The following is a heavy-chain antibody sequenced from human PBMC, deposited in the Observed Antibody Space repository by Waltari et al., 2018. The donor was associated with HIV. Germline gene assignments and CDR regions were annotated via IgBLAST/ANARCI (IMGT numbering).Heavy chain of an antibody. CDR2: IKQDGSEK. CDR3: ARDAYCSSTSCYIYYYYGMDV. CDR1: GFTFSSYW. V-gene: IGHV3-7*01. J-gene: IGHJ6*02. Sequence: EVQLVESGGGLVQPGGSLRLSCAASGFTFSSYWMSWVRQAPGKGLEWVANIKQDGSEKYYGDSVKGRFTISRDNAKNSLYLQMNSLRAEDTAVYYCARDAYCSSTSCYIYYYYGMDVWGQGTTVTVSS. D-gene: IGHD2-2*02.